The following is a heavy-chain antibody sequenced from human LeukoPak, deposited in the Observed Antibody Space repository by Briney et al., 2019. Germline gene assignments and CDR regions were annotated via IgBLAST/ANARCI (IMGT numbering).Heavy chain of an antibody. CDR3: TSAVTYYYDSSGPPRFDY. V-gene: IGHV1-69*01. J-gene: IGHJ4*02. CDR1: GGTFSSYA. Sequence: SVKVSCKASGGTFSSYAISWVRQAPGQGLEWMGGIIPIFGTANYAQKFQGRVTITADESTSTAYMELSSLRSEDTAVYYCTSAVTYYYDSSGPPRFDYWAREPWSPSPQ. D-gene: IGHD3-22*01. CDR2: IIPIFGTA.